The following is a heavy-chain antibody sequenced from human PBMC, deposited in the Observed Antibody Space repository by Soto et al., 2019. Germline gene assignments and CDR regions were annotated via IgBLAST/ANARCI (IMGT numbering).Heavy chain of an antibody. CDR1: GVTFSSSA. Sequence: SVKVSCKTYGVTFSSSAISWLRKAPGQGLQWXGGIIPILFTANFTQKFQGRVTITADESTSTAYMELSSLRSEDTAVYYCARDVIGASMDYWGQGTLVTVSS. V-gene: IGHV1-69*13. D-gene: IGHD3-16*02. J-gene: IGHJ4*02. CDR2: IIPILFTA. CDR3: ARDVIGASMDY.